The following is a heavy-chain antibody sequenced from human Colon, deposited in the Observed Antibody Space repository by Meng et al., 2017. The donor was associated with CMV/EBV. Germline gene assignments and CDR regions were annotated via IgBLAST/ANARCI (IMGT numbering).Heavy chain of an antibody. V-gene: IGHV3-23*01. J-gene: IGHJ4*02. CDR1: GFIFIDYA. Sequence: GGSLRLSCAASGFIFIDYAMTWVRRTPGRGLEWVATISGRGGSTYYADSVKGRFTVSRDNTKNTLYLQINSLRGEDTGVYYCAKERQIILTLGEFSLGSWGPGTLVTVSS. D-gene: IGHD3-16*01. CDR3: AKERQIILTLGEFSLGS. CDR2: ISGRGGST.